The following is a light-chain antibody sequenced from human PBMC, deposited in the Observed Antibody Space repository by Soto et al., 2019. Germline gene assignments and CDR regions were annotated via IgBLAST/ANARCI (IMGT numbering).Light chain of an antibody. CDR2: DVN. CDR3: CSFAGSYTLGV. Sequence: QSALTQPRSVSGSPGQSVTISCTGTSSDVVGYNYVSWYQQHPGKAPKLMIYDVNKRPSGVPDRFSGSKSGNTASLTTSGLQAEDEADYYCCSFAGSYTLGVFGGGTKLTVL. CDR1: SSDVVGYNY. V-gene: IGLV2-11*01. J-gene: IGLJ3*02.